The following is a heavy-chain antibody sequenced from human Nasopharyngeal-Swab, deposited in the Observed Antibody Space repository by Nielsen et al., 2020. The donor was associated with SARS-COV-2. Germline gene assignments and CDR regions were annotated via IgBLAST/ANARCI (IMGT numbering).Heavy chain of an antibody. CDR3: ARGFIVATIFHYYYYMDV. J-gene: IGHJ6*03. D-gene: IGHD5-12*01. Sequence: ASVKLSCKASGYTFTRAAINWVRQATGQGLEWIGWMNPNRGNTGYAQKFQGRVTMTRNTSISTAYMELSSLRSEDTAVYYCARGFIVATIFHYYYYMDVWGKGTTVTVSS. CDR2: MNPNRGNT. CDR1: GYTFTRAA. V-gene: IGHV1-8*01.